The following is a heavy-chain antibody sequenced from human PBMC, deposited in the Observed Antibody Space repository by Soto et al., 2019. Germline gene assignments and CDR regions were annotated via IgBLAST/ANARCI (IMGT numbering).Heavy chain of an antibody. CDR2: IYYSGST. V-gene: IGHV4-59*01. J-gene: IGHJ5*02. CDR1: GGSISSYY. Sequence: SETLSLTCTVSGGSISSYYWSWIRQPPGKGLEWIGYIYYSGSTNYNPSLKSRITISVDTSKNQFSLKLRSVTAAGTAVYFCARDPLLGYCSGGSCYPPFNGFDPWGQGTLVTVSS. CDR3: ARDPLLGYCSGGSCYPPFNGFDP. D-gene: IGHD2-15*01.